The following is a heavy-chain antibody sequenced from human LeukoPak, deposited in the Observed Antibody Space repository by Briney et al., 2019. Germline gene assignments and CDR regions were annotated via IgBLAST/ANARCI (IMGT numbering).Heavy chain of an antibody. V-gene: IGHV3-30-3*01. CDR2: ISYDGSNK. J-gene: IGHJ4*02. CDR1: GFTFSSYA. CDR3: ARVYYYDSSGYFDY. D-gene: IGHD3-22*01. Sequence: GGSLRLSCAASGFTFSSYAMHWVRQAPGKGLEWVAVISYDGSNKYYADSVKGRFTISRDNSKNTLHLQMNSLRAEDTAVYYCARVYYYDSSGYFDYWGQGTLVTVSP.